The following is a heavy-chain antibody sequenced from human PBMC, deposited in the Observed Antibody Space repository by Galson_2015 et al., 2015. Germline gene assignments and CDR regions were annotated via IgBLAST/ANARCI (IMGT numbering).Heavy chain of an antibody. CDR1: GGSISSSSYY. CDR2: IYYSGST. V-gene: IGHV4-39*07. D-gene: IGHD3-10*01. CDR3: ARVGSGRYFDY. Sequence: ETLSLTCTVSGGSISSSSYYWGWIRQPPGKGLEWIGSIYYSGSTYYNPSLKSRVTISVDTSKNQFSLKLSSVTAADTAVYYCARVGSGRYFDYWGQGTLVTISS. J-gene: IGHJ4*02.